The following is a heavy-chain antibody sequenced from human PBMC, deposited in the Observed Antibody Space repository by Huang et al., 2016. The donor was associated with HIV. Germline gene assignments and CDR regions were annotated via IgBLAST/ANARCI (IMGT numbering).Heavy chain of an antibody. CDR2: GRSKAFGGAS. J-gene: IGHJ6*03. Sequence: QLVESGGDSVQSGRSLRLSCSGFGFIFNDFAINWFRQSPGKGRGWIGFGRSKAFGGASKSAPSVKDRFTVSRDEAKNVAFLQMDNLQVDDTAIYYCSPSGDDYFYFYMDVWGNGTTVIVS. CDR3: SPSGDDYFYFYMDV. CDR1: GFIFNDFA. V-gene: IGHV3-49*03. D-gene: IGHD4-17*01.